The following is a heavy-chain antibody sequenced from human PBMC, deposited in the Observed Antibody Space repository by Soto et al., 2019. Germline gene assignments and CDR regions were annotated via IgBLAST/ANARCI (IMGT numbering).Heavy chain of an antibody. CDR2: ICAYNGNT. CDR3: ARDRSIAVAGSLSWFDP. CDR1: GYTFTSYG. Sequence: ASVKVSCKASGYTFTSYGISWVRQAPGQGLEWMGWICAYNGNTNYAQKLQGRVTMTTDTSTSTAYMELRSLRSDDTAVYYCARDRSIAVAGSLSWFDPWGQGTLVTVSS. J-gene: IGHJ5*02. D-gene: IGHD6-19*01. V-gene: IGHV1-18*01.